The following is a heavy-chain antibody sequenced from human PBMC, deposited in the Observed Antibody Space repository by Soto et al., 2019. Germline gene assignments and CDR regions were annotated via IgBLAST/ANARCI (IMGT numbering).Heavy chain of an antibody. CDR2: ISYDGNKK. D-gene: IGHD1-26*01. CDR3: ARDPPLVGGFDY. CDR1: GFIFSSYG. Sequence: QAQLVESGGGVVQLGRSLRLSCAASGFIFSSYGGHWVRQAPGKGLEWVAVISYDGNKKYYADPVKGRFTISRDNSKNTLYLQMNSLRAEDTAVYYCARDPPLVGGFDYWGQGNLVTVSS. V-gene: IGHV3-30-3*01. J-gene: IGHJ4*02.